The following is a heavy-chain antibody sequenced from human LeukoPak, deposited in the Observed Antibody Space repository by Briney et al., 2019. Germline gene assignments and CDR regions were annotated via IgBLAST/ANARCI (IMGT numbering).Heavy chain of an antibody. CDR1: GFTFSSYA. J-gene: IGHJ6*04. D-gene: IGHD3-10*02. V-gene: IGHV3-48*03. CDR3: AELGITMIGGV. Sequence: PGGSLRLSCAASGFTFSSYAMSWVRQAPGKGLEWVSYISSSGSTIYYADSVKGRFTISRDNAKHSLYLQMNSLRAEDTAVYYCAELGITMIGGVWGKGTTVTISS. CDR2: ISSSGSTI.